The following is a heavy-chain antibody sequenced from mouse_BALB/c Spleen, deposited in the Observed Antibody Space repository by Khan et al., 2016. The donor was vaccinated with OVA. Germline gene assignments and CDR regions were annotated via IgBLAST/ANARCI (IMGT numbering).Heavy chain of an antibody. J-gene: IGHJ3*01. D-gene: IGHD4-1*01. Sequence: EVELVESGGDLVKPGGSLKLSCAASGFTFSSYSMSWVRQTPDKRLEWVASISSGGDYTYYPDSVKGRFTISRDNAKNTLYLQMSELNSEDTAMYYCADRLTGSFAYWGQGTLVTVSA. CDR1: GFTFSSYS. CDR3: ADRLTGSFAY. V-gene: IGHV5-6*01. CDR2: ISSGGDYT.